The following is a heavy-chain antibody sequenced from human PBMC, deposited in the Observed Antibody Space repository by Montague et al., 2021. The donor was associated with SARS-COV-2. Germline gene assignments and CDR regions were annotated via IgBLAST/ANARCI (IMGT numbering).Heavy chain of an antibody. Sequence: SLRLSCAASGFSFSAYAMSWVRQAPEKGLKWVSAITPGGDIPYYADSVRGRFTISRDNARNTVYLQMDSLRVEDTAVYYCVKDTYGSFNPWGLGTLVTVSS. CDR2: ITPGGDIP. D-gene: IGHD5-24*01. V-gene: IGHV3-23*01. CDR3: VKDTYGSFNP. J-gene: IGHJ5*02. CDR1: GFSFSAYA.